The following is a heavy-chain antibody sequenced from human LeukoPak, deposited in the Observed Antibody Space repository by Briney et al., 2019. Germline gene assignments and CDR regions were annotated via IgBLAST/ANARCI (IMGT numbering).Heavy chain of an antibody. CDR2: IKHDGSEK. CDR1: GFTFSNYW. Sequence: GGSLRLSCAASGFTFSNYWMNWVRQAPGKGLEWVANIKHDGSEKYYVDSVKGRFSISRDNAKNSLYLQMNSLRAEDTAVYYCAKTTSSYYYYMDVWGKGTTVTVSS. V-gene: IGHV3-7*03. J-gene: IGHJ6*03. D-gene: IGHD2/OR15-2a*01. CDR3: AKTTSSYYYYMDV.